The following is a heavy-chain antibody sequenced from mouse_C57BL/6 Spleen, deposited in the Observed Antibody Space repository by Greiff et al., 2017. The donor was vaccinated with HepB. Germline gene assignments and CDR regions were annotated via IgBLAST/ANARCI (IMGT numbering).Heavy chain of an antibody. J-gene: IGHJ4*01. D-gene: IGHD1-1*01. Sequence: EVQLQESGAELVRPGASVKLSCTASGFNIKDDYMHWVKQRPEQGLEWIGWIDPENGDTEYASKFQGKATITADPSSNTAYLQLSSLTSEDTAVYYCTLITTVAADYAMDYWGQGTSVTVSS. CDR3: TLITTVAADYAMDY. V-gene: IGHV14-4*01. CDR2: IDPENGDT. CDR1: GFNIKDDY.